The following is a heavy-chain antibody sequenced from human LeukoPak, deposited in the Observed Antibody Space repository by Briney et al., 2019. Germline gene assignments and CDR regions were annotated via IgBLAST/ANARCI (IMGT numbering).Heavy chain of an antibody. CDR1: GYTFTSYG. Sequence: GASVKVSCKASGYTFTSYGISWVRQAPGQGLEWMGWISAYNGNTNYAQKLQGRVTMTTDTSTSTAYMELRSLRSDDTAVYSCARGKHIHCSGGSCYRAMNWFDPWGQGTLVTVSS. V-gene: IGHV1-18*01. J-gene: IGHJ5*02. CDR2: ISAYNGNT. CDR3: ARGKHIHCSGGSCYRAMNWFDP. D-gene: IGHD2-15*01.